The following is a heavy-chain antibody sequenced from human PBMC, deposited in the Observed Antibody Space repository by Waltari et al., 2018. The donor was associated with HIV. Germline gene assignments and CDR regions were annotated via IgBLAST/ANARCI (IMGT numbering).Heavy chain of an antibody. J-gene: IGHJ3*02. CDR2: ISISGSTI. CDR1: GCPFRGYE. CDR3: ARAFMIRGTGAFDI. Sequence: EVWVGDPGGGLVQPGGALSSPCAGPGCPFRGYERNWVRQAPGNGLEWVSYISISGSTIYFADAVKGRFTMSRDNAKNSLYLRMNSLRAEDTAVYYCARAFMIRGTGAFDIWGQGTMVTVSS. D-gene: IGHD3-10*01. V-gene: IGHV3-48*03.